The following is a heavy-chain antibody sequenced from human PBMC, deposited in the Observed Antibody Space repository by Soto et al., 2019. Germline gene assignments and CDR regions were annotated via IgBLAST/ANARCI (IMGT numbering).Heavy chain of an antibody. CDR1: GYTFTSYY. Sequence: GSSVKVSFKASGYTFTSYYMHWVRQAPVQGLEWMGIINPSGGSTSYAQKFQGRVTMTRDTSTSTVYMELSSLRSEDTAVYYCAREARSGSYLDYWGQGTLVTVSS. D-gene: IGHD1-26*01. V-gene: IGHV1-46*01. CDR3: AREARSGSYLDY. CDR2: INPSGGST. J-gene: IGHJ4*02.